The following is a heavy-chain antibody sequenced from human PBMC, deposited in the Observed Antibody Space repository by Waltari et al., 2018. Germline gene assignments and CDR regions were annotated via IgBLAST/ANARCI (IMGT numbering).Heavy chain of an antibody. D-gene: IGHD4-17*01. CDR3: AKVETSVTTYDGFDV. CDR1: GFTFRSYG. V-gene: IGHV3-30*02. CDR2: IEYNGNNK. J-gene: IGHJ3*01. Sequence: QVQLVESGGGVVQPGGSLRLSCAASGFTFRSYGMHWVRQAPGKGLEWVACIEYNGNNKYYSDSAKGRFTISRDSSKNTLYLQMNSLRVEDTALYYYAKVETSVTTYDGFDVWGQGTMVTVSS.